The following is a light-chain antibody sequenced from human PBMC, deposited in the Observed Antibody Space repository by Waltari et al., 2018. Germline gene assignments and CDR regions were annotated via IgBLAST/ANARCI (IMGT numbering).Light chain of an antibody. V-gene: IGKV4-1*01. Sequence: DIVMIQCPDSLAVSVGERGTINCKSSQSVLYNSNNKNYLAWYQQKPGQPPKLRIYWASTRQSGVPDRFSGGGSGTDFTLTISSLQAEDVAVYYCQQYYSSPRTFGQGTKVEIK. CDR2: WAS. CDR3: QQYYSSPRT. CDR1: QSVLYNSNNKNY. J-gene: IGKJ1*01.